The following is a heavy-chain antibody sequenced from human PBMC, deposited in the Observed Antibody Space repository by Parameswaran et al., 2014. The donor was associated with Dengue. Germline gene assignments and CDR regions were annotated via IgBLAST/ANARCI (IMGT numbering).Heavy chain of an antibody. D-gene: IGHD1-26*01. CDR3: AKDRGIVGAKGAFDI. Sequence: VRQMPGKGLEWVAVISYDGSNKYYADSVKGRFTISRDNSKNTLYLQMNSLRAEDTAVYYCAKDRGIVGAKGAFDIWGQGTMVTVSS. J-gene: IGHJ3*02. V-gene: IGHV3-30*18. CDR2: ISYDGSNK.